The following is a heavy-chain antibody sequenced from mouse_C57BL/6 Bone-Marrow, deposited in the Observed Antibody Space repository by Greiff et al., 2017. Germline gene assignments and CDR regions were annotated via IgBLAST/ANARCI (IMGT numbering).Heavy chain of an antibody. V-gene: IGHV1-74*01. CDR2: IHPSDSDT. CDR3: ARSYGYAMDY. CDR1: GYTFTSYW. D-gene: IGHD1-1*02. J-gene: IGHJ4*01. Sequence: QVQLMQPGAELVMPGASVKVSCKASGYTFTSYWLHWVKQRPGQGLAWIGRIHPSDSDTNYNQKFKGKNTLTVDKSSSTTYMQLSSLTSEDSAVYDSARSYGYAMDYWGQGTSGTVSS.